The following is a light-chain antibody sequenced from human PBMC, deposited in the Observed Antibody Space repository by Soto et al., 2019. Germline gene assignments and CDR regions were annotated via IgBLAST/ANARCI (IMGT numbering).Light chain of an antibody. V-gene: IGLV2-14*01. CDR2: DVY. J-gene: IGLJ1*01. CDR1: SSDVGGYNF. CDR3: SSYTSTNTLV. Sequence: QSALTQPASVSRAPEQSITISCTGTSSDVGGYNFVSWYQQHPGKAPKLMIYDVYNRPSGVSNRFSGSKYGNTASLTISGLQAEDEAEYYCSSYTSTNTLVFGTGTKLTVL.